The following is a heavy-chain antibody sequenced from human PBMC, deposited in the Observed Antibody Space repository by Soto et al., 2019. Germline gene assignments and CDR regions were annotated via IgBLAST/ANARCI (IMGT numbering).Heavy chain of an antibody. CDR1: GFTFSNYA. Sequence: QVQLVASGGGVVQPGRSLRLSCAASGFTFSNYALHWVRQAPGKGLEWVAVISDDGSNKYYADSVKGRFTISRDNSKNTLYLQMNSLRAEDTAMYYCARDSFASSWSYFDYWGQGTPVNVSS. D-gene: IGHD6-13*01. V-gene: IGHV3-30-3*01. CDR3: ARDSFASSWSYFDY. J-gene: IGHJ4*02. CDR2: ISDDGSNK.